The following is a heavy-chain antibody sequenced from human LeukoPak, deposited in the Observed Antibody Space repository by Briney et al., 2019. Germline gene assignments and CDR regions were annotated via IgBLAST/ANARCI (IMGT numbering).Heavy chain of an antibody. CDR1: GYSISSGYY. Sequence: PSETVSLTCAVSGYSISSGYYWGWIRQPPGKGLEWIGSIYHSGSTYYNPSLKSRVTISVDTSKNQFSLKLSSVTAADSAVYYCAIDSSGYFDAFDIWGQGTMVTVSS. CDR2: IYHSGST. V-gene: IGHV4-38-2*02. D-gene: IGHD3-22*01. CDR3: AIDSSGYFDAFDI. J-gene: IGHJ3*02.